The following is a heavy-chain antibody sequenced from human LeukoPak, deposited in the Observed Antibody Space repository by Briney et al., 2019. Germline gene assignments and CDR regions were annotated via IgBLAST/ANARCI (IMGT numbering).Heavy chain of an antibody. D-gene: IGHD3-3*01. Sequence: PGGPLRLSCAASGFTFSSYSMNWVRQAPGKGLEWVSSISSSSSYIYYADSVKGRFTISRDNAKNSLYLQMNSLRAEDTAVYYCAGLWGEWLQQVSFDIWGQGTMVTVSS. J-gene: IGHJ3*02. CDR2: ISSSSSYI. CDR1: GFTFSSYS. CDR3: AGLWGEWLQQVSFDI. V-gene: IGHV3-21*01.